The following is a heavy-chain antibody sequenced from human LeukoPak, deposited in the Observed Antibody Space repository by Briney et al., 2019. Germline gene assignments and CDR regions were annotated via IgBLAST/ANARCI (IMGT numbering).Heavy chain of an antibody. D-gene: IGHD2-8*01. J-gene: IGHJ5*02. Sequence: ASVKVSCKASGYTFTGYYMHWVRQAPGQGLEWMGWISPNSGGTNYAQTFQGRVTMTRDTSISTAYMELNRLRSEDTAVYYCARDYCTNGVCYQGLDPWGQGTLVTVSS. CDR3: ARDYCTNGVCYQGLDP. V-gene: IGHV1-2*02. CDR2: ISPNSGGT. CDR1: GYTFTGYY.